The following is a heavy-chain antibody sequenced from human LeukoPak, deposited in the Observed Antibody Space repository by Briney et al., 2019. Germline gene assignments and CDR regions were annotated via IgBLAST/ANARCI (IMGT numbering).Heavy chain of an antibody. CDR1: GGTFSSYA. J-gene: IGHJ4*02. CDR2: IIPIFGTA. V-gene: IGHV1-69*13. CDR3: ARSPDNAPGYDSLYYFDY. Sequence: ASVKVSCKASGGTFSSYAISWVRQAPGQGLEWMGGIIPIFGTANYAQKFQGRVTITADESTSTAYMELSSLRSEDTAVYYCARSPDNAPGYDSLYYFDYWGQGTLVIVSS. D-gene: IGHD5-12*01.